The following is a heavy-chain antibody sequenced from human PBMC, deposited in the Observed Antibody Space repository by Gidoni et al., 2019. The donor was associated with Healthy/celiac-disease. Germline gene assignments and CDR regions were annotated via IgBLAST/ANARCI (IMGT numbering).Heavy chain of an antibody. D-gene: IGHD3-10*01. V-gene: IGHV4-34*01. CDR1: GGSFSGYY. Sequence: QVQLQQWGAGLLKPSETLSLTCAVYGGSFSGYYWSWIRQPPGKGLEWIGEINHSGSTNYNPSLKSRVTISVDTSKNQFSLKLSSVTAADTAVYYCARAPMVRGVIPSRYYYMDVWGKGTTVTVSS. J-gene: IGHJ6*03. CDR2: INHSGST. CDR3: ARAPMVRGVIPSRYYYMDV.